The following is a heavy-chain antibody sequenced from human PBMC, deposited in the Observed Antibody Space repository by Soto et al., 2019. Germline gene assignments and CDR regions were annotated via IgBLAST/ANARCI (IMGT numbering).Heavy chain of an antibody. V-gene: IGHV3-23*01. CDR3: AKPGGILSGSHDAFDI. J-gene: IGHJ3*02. D-gene: IGHD3-10*01. Sequence: GGSLRLSCADSGFTCSIYAMSWVRQAPGKGLEWVSAISGSGGSTYYADSVKGRFTISRDNSKNTLYLQMNSLRAEDTAVYYCAKPGGILSGSHDAFDIWGQVTTVTVSS. CDR2: ISGSGGST. CDR1: GFTCSIYA.